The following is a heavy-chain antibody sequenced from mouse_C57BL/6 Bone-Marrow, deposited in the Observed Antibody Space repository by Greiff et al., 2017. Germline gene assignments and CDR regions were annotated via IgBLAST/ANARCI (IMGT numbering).Heavy chain of an antibody. J-gene: IGHJ2*01. Sequence: VQLVESGAELVKPGASVKMSCKASGYTFTSYWITWVKQRPGQGLEWIGDIYPGSGSTNYNEKFKSKATLTVDTSSSTAYMQLSSLTSEDSAVYYCARWGIPFDYWGQGTTLTVSS. CDR1: GYTFTSYW. V-gene: IGHV1-55*01. D-gene: IGHD5-1-1*01. CDR3: ARWGIPFDY. CDR2: IYPGSGST.